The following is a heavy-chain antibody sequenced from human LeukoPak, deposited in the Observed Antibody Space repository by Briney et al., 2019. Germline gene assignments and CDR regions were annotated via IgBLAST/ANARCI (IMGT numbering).Heavy chain of an antibody. Sequence: GGSLRLSCAVSGFTVTSIYMSWVRQAPGKGLEWVSFIYSDGNTYYADSVKGRFTISRDSSRNTLYLQVNSLRVEDTAVYYCAGDTHSSNWYDHWGQGTLVTVSS. D-gene: IGHD2-2*01. CDR3: AGDTHSSNWYDH. J-gene: IGHJ5*02. CDR2: IYSDGNT. CDR1: GFTVTSIY. V-gene: IGHV3-53*01.